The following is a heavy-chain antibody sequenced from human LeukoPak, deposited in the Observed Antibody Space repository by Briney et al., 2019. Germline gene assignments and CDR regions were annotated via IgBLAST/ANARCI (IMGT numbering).Heavy chain of an antibody. CDR3: ARAPFSSSWYASILGH. Sequence: ASVKVSCKASGYTFTSYAMHWVRQAPGQRLEWMGWINVGNGNTKYSQKFQGRVTITRDTSASTAYMELSSLRSEDTAVYYCARAPFSSSWYASILGHWGQGTLVTVSS. CDR2: INVGNGNT. V-gene: IGHV1-3*01. D-gene: IGHD2-2*01. CDR1: GYTFTSYA. J-gene: IGHJ4*02.